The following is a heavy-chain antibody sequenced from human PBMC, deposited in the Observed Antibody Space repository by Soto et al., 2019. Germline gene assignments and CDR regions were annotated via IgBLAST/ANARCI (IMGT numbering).Heavy chain of an antibody. CDR2: IIPVFGTT. D-gene: IGHD3-22*01. CDR3: ARDYYDGRGFYSWYFAL. CDR1: GGTFGNYA. Sequence: QVQLLQSGPEVKKPGSSVKVSCRSSGGTFGNYAISWVRQAPGQGLEWMGNIIPVFGTTNYARRFVGRVTITADKPTGAVYMELSGLRSEDTAVYYCARDYYDGRGFYSWYFALWGRGTLVTVS. V-gene: IGHV1-69*06. J-gene: IGHJ2*01.